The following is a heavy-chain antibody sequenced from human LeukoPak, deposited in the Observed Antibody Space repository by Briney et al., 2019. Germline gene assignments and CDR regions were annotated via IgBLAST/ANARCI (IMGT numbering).Heavy chain of an antibody. CDR3: ARDADYYDSSGPSDAFDI. CDR1: GGSISSGDYY. D-gene: IGHD3-22*01. Sequence: SETLSLTCTVSGGSISSGDYYWSWIRQPPGKGLEWIGYIYYSGSTNYNPSLKSRVTMSVDTSKNQFSLKLSSVTAADTAVYYCARDADYYDSSGPSDAFDIWGQGTMVTVSS. J-gene: IGHJ3*02. CDR2: IYYSGST. V-gene: IGHV4-61*08.